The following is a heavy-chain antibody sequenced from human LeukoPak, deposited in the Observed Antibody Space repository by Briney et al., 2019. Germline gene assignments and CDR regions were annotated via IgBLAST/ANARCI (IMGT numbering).Heavy chain of an antibody. D-gene: IGHD3-9*01. J-gene: IGHJ3*02. Sequence: ASVKVSCKASGYTFTGYYMHWVRQAPGQGLEWMGWINPNSGGTNYAQKFQGRVTMTRDTSISTAYMELSRLRSDDTAVYYCARDDTTRYYDILTGLGSDAFGIWGQGTMVTVSS. CDR3: ARDDTTRYYDILTGLGSDAFGI. CDR2: INPNSGGT. CDR1: GYTFTGYY. V-gene: IGHV1-2*02.